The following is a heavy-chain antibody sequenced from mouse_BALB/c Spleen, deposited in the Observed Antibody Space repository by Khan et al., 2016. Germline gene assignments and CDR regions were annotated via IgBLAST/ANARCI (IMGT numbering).Heavy chain of an antibody. CDR3: NAWGDEAY. CDR2: NDPENGDT. J-gene: IGHJ3*01. Sequence: VQLKQSGAELVRSGASVKLSCTASGFNIKDYNMHWVKQRPEQGLEGIGWNDPENGDTEYAPKFQGKATMTADTSSNTPYLPLSSLTSEDTAVDYCNAWGDEAYWGQGTLVTVSA. CDR1: GFNIKDYN. D-gene: IGHD3-3*01. V-gene: IGHV14-4*02.